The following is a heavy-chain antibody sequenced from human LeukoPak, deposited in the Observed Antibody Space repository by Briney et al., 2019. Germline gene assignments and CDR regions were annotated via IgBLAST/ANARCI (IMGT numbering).Heavy chain of an antibody. CDR1: GFIFSSYA. CDR2: ISYDGSNK. CDR3: ASDFTYYMDV. J-gene: IGHJ6*03. V-gene: IGHV3-30*04. Sequence: GGSLRLSCAASGFIFSSYAMHWVGQAPGKGLEWVTLISYDGSNKYYADSVKGRFTISRDNTKNTLYLQMNSLRAEDTAVYYCASDFTYYMDVWGKGTTVTVSS.